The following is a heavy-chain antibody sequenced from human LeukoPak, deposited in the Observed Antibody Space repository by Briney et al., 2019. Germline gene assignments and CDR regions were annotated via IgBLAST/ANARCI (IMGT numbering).Heavy chain of an antibody. CDR2: ISSDGSRT. Sequence: GGSLRLPCAASGFTFRNNWMHWVRQAPGKGVVWVSDISSDGSRTFYADSVKGRFTISRDNAKNTLYLQMNSLRAEDTAVYYCVRDGMVIPYAFDIWGQGTMVTVSS. J-gene: IGHJ3*02. V-gene: IGHV3-74*01. CDR1: GFTFRNNW. CDR3: VRDGMVIPYAFDI. D-gene: IGHD2-21*01.